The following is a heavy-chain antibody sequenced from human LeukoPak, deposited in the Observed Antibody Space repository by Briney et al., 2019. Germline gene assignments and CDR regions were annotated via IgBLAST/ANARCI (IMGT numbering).Heavy chain of an antibody. CDR1: GYTFTGYY. J-gene: IGHJ4*02. D-gene: IGHD3-10*01. CDR2: INPNSGGT. Sequence: ASVKVSCKASGYTFTGYYMHWVRQAPGQGLEWMGWINPNSGGTNYAQEFQGRVTMTRDTSISTAYMELSRLRSDDTAVYYCARGSTYYYGSGSYQRQEAPDYWGQGTLVTVSS. CDR3: ARGSTYYYGSGSYQRQEAPDY. V-gene: IGHV1-2*02.